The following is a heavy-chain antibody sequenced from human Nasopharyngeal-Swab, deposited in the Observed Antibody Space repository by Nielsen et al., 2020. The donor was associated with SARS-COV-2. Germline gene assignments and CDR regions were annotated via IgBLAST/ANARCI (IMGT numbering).Heavy chain of an antibody. D-gene: IGHD5-18*01. Sequence: GESLKISCTGSGCTFSNYAISWVRQAPGQGLEWVSTVDYDGVRTHYADSVEGRFIISRDNSKNTVYLQIKSLGVEDAAVYYCATWMTAHFDYWGQGTLVT. V-gene: IGHV3-23*01. CDR3: ATWMTAHFDY. J-gene: IGHJ4*02. CDR1: GCTFSNYA. CDR2: VDYDGVRT.